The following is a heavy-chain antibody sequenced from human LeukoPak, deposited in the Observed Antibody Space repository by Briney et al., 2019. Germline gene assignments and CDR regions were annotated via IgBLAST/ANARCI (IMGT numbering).Heavy chain of an antibody. CDR1: GGTFSSYA. Sequence: SVKVSCKASGGTFSSYAISWVRQAPGQGLEWMGGIIPIFGTANYAQKFQGRVTITADESTSTAYMELSSLRSENTAVYYCARLDAWTGYSDAFDIWGQGTMVTVSS. CDR2: IIPIFGTA. V-gene: IGHV1-69*01. J-gene: IGHJ3*02. CDR3: ARLDAWTGYSDAFDI. D-gene: IGHD3/OR15-3a*01.